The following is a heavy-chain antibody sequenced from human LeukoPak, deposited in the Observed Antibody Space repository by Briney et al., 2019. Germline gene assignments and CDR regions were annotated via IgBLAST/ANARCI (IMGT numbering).Heavy chain of an antibody. CDR3: ARGYCSGGSCWNFDY. J-gene: IGHJ4*02. CDR1: GYTFTGYY. CDR2: INPSGGST. D-gene: IGHD2-15*01. V-gene: IGHV1-46*01. Sequence: GASVKVSCKASGYTFTGYYMHWVRQAPGQGLEWMGIINPSGGSTSYAQKFQGRVTMTRDMSTSTVYMELSSLRSEDTAVYYCARGYCSGGSCWNFDYWGQGTLVTVSS.